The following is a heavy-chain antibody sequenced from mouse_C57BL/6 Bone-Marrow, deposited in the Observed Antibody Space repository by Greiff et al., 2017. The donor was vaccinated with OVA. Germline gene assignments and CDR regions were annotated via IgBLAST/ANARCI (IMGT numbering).Heavy chain of an antibody. D-gene: IGHD2-4*01. V-gene: IGHV5-4*03. J-gene: IGHJ3*01. Sequence: EVKLMESGGGLVKPGGSLKLSCAASGFTFSSYAMSWVRQTPEKRLEWVATISDGGSYTYYPANVTGRFTISRDNAKNNLYLQMSHLKSEDTAMYYCARAYDYESPSWFADWGQGTLVTVSA. CDR2: ISDGGSYT. CDR1: GFTFSSYA. CDR3: ARAYDYESPSWFAD.